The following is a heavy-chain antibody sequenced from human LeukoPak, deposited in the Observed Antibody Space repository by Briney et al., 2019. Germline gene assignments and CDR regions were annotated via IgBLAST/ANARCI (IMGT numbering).Heavy chain of an antibody. CDR2: ISGSGGST. CDR3: ANAEPPTWLPLDAFDT. CDR1: GFTFDDYA. V-gene: IGHV3-23*01. J-gene: IGHJ3*02. Sequence: PGRSLRLSCAASGFTFDDYAMHWVRQAPGKGLEWVSAISGSGGSTYYADSVKGRFTISRDNSKNTLYLQMNSLRAEDTAVYYCANAEPPTWLPLDAFDTWGQGTMVTVSS. D-gene: IGHD3-22*01.